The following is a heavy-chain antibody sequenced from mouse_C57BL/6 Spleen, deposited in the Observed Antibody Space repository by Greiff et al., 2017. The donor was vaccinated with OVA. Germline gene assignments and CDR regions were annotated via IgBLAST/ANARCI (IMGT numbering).Heavy chain of an antibody. CDR2: IHPSDSDT. D-gene: IGHD2-10*02. V-gene: IGHV1-74*01. CDR1: GYTFTSYW. CDR3: AMGMVPYYYAMDY. J-gene: IGHJ4*01. Sequence: QVQLQQPGAELVKPGASVKVSCKASGYTFTSYWMHWVKQRPGQGLEWIGRIHPSDSDTNYNQKFKGKATLTVDKSSSTAYMQLSSLTSEDSAVYYCAMGMVPYYYAMDYWGQGTSVTVSS.